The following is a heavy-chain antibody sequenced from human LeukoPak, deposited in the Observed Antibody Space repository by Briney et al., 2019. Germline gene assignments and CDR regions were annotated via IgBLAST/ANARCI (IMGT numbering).Heavy chain of an antibody. CDR2: KNPNSGNT. CDR1: GYTFTSYD. V-gene: IGHV1-8*01. Sequence: ASVKVSCKASGYTFTSYDINWVRQATGQGLEWMGWKNPNSGNTGYAQKFQGRVTMTRNTSISTAYMELSSLRSEDTAVYYCALYRLYYGMDVWGQGTTVTVSS. J-gene: IGHJ6*02. D-gene: IGHD2-8*01. CDR3: ALYRLYYGMDV.